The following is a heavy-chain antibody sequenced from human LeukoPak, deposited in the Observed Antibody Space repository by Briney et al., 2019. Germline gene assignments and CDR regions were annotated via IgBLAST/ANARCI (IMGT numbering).Heavy chain of an antibody. Sequence: LSCKYSYNRISSYAINRVQHAPRQILEKKRGIIPIFGTANYAQKFQGRVTITADKSTSTAYMELSSLRSEDTAVYYCARDRGWRSGYYFDYWGQGTLVTVSS. CDR2: IIPIFGTA. J-gene: IGHJ4*02. V-gene: IGHV1-69*06. D-gene: IGHD3-10*01. CDR1: YNRISSYA. CDR3: ARDRGWRSGYYFDY.